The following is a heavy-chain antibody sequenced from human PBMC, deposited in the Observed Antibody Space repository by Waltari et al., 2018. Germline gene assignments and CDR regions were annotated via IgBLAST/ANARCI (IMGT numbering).Heavy chain of an antibody. J-gene: IGHJ6*02. CDR3: TKEDCSSARCYGAVDV. V-gene: IGHV3-23*01. CDR1: GSTFLNFD. Sequence: EVQLWGSGGGLVQPGGSLSLSCVASGSTFLNFDMTWVRQAPGKGLEWVSSIAGSGGPMFYADSVKGRFAISRDNSKNTLYLQMNSLRADDTAVYYCTKEDCSSARCYGAVDVWGQGTTVTVS. CDR2: IAGSGGPM. D-gene: IGHD2-2*01.